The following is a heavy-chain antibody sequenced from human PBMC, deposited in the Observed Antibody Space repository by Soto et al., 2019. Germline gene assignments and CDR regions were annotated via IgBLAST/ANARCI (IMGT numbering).Heavy chain of an antibody. Sequence: ASVKVSCKASGYTFSTSAFSWLRQAPGQGLEWMGWISVYSGITEYAQKFKDRAMMTTDTSTSTAYMELRSLGSDDTAVYYCTRDLSWSKSNGKWQTKEGNYGMDVWGQGTTVTVSS. CDR1: GYTFSTSA. CDR3: TRDLSWSKSNGKWQTKEGNYGMDV. D-gene: IGHD2-8*01. J-gene: IGHJ6*02. CDR2: ISVYSGIT. V-gene: IGHV1-18*01.